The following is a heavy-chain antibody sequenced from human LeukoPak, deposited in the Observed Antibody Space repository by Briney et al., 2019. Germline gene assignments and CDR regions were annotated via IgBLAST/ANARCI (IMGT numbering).Heavy chain of an antibody. Sequence: PSETLSLTCAVSGGSISSGGYSWSWIRQPPGKGLEWIGYIYHSGSTYYNPSLKSRVTISVDRPKNQFSLKLSSVTAADTAVYYCARGFYSNTAMVTYGAFDYWGQGTLVTVSS. CDR3: ARGFYSNTAMVTYGAFDY. V-gene: IGHV4-30-2*01. D-gene: IGHD5-18*01. CDR2: IYHSGST. CDR1: GGSISSGGYS. J-gene: IGHJ4*02.